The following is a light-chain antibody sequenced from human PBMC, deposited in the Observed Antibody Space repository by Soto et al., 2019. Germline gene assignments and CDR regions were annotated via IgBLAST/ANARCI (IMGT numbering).Light chain of an antibody. CDR1: SSDGGFYNY. J-gene: IGLJ3*02. Sequence: QSALTQPASVSGSPGRSITISCTGASSDGGFYNYVSWYQHHPGKAPRLIIYEVTSRPSGVSHRFSGSRSGNTASLTISGLQAEDEADYYCSSYTSRSTWVFGGGTKVTVL. CDR3: SSYTSRSTWV. CDR2: EVT. V-gene: IGLV2-14*01.